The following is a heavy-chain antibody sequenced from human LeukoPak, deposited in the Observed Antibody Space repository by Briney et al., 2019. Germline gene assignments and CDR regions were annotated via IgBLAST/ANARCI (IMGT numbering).Heavy chain of an antibody. Sequence: PGGSLRLSCAASGFTFTTYAMSWVRQAPGKGLEWISSISSTRSYIYYADSVKGRFTISRDDAKTSVYLQMNSLRAEDTAVYYCARSVGATYYFDYWGQGTLVTVSS. CDR3: ARSVGATYYFDY. J-gene: IGHJ4*02. CDR2: ISSTRSYI. V-gene: IGHV3-21*01. D-gene: IGHD1-26*01. CDR1: GFTFTTYA.